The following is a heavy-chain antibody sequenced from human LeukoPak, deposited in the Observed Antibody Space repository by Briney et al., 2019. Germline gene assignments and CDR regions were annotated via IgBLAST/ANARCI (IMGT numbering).Heavy chain of an antibody. D-gene: IGHD2-21*01. CDR2: ISSSSSTI. CDR3: ARGSDNYGGYVDY. CDR1: GFTFSSYS. J-gene: IGHJ4*02. Sequence: GGSLRLSCAASGFTFSSYSMNWVRQAPGKGLEWVSYISSSSSTIYYADSVKGRFTISRDNAKNSLYLQMNSLRAEDTAVYYCARGSDNYGGYVDYWGQGTLVTVSS. V-gene: IGHV3-48*01.